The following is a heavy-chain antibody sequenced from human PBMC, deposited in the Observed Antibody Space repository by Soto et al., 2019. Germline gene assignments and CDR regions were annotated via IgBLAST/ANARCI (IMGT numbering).Heavy chain of an antibody. CDR2: ISYDGSDQ. V-gene: IGHV3-30*18. CDR1: GFTFSSYG. CDR3: AKFPGY. J-gene: IGHJ4*02. Sequence: QVQLVESGGGVVQPGRSLRLSCAASGFTFSSYGIHWVRQAPGKGLEWVAVISYDGSDQYYADSVKGRFTISRDNSKNTLYLQMNRLRVEDKAVYYCAKFPGYWGQGTLVTVSS.